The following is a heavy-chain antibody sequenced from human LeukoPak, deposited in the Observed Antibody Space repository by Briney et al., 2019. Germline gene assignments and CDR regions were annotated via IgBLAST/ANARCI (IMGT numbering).Heavy chain of an antibody. D-gene: IGHD3-3*01. CDR2: IWYDGSNK. Sequence: GGSLRLSCAASGFTFGNYAMSWVRQAPGKGLEWVAVIWYDGSNKYYADSVKGRFTISRDNSKNTLYLQMNSLRAEDTAVYYCARDRDRSTLEWLSLYYYYGMDVWGQGTTVTVSS. CDR3: ARDRDRSTLEWLSLYYYYGMDV. J-gene: IGHJ6*02. CDR1: GFTFGNYA. V-gene: IGHV3-33*08.